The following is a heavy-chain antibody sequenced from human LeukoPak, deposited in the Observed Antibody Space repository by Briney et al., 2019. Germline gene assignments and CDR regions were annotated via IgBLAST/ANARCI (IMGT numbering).Heavy chain of an antibody. CDR1: GYTFTGYY. CDR3: ARVRYCSSTSCLPNWFDP. J-gene: IGHJ5*02. D-gene: IGHD2-2*01. V-gene: IGHV1-2*02. CDR2: INPNSGGT. Sequence: GASVKDSCKASGYTFTGYYMHWVRQAPGQGLEWMGWINPNSGGTNYAQKFQGGLTMTRDTSINTAYMELSRLTDDDTAGYFFARVRYCSSTSCLPNWFDPWGQGTLVTVSS.